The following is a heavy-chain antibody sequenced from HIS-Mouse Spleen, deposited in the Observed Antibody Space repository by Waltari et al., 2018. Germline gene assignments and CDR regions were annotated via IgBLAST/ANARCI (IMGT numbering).Heavy chain of an antibody. D-gene: IGHD6-19*01. Sequence: QVQLVESGGGVVQPGRSLRLACAAPGSTFRRYGLPWVRQAPGKGLEWVAVISYDGSNKYYADSVKGRFTISRDNSKNTLYLQMNSLRAEDTAVYYCAKASSGWLDYWGQGTLVTVSS. J-gene: IGHJ4*02. CDR1: GSTFRRYG. CDR3: AKASSGWLDY. V-gene: IGHV3-30*18. CDR2: ISYDGSNK.